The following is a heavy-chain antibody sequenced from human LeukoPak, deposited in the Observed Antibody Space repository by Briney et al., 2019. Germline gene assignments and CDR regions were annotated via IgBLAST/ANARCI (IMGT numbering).Heavy chain of an antibody. D-gene: IGHD6-6*01. CDR2: IFYSGST. Sequence: SETLSLTCTVSGGSISGYYWIWVRQPPGKGLEWIGFIFYSGSTNYNPSLKSRVTMSVDTSKNQFSLKLSSVTVADTAVYYCARYIPARPGFDYWGQGTLVTVSS. CDR1: GGSISGYY. V-gene: IGHV4-59*12. CDR3: ARYIPARPGFDY. J-gene: IGHJ4*02.